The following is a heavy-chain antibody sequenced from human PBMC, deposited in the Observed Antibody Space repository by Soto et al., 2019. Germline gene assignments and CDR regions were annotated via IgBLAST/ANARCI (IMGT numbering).Heavy chain of an antibody. V-gene: IGHV6-1*01. J-gene: IGHJ4*02. CDR2: TYYRSEWLS. CDR1: GDSVSSNTAA. D-gene: IGHD2-21*02. CDR3: VRADYCGVGVCYHY. Sequence: SQTLSLTCAISGDSVSSNTAAWNWIRQSPSRGLQWLGRTYYRSEWLSDYAVSVQSRILITPDTSMNQFSLHLTSVTPEDTAVYYCVRADYCGVGVCYHYWGQGTPVTVSS.